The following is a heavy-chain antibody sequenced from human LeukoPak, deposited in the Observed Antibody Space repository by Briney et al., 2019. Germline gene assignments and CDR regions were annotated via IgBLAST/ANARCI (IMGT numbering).Heavy chain of an antibody. CDR2: ISYDGSNK. V-gene: IGHV3-30*18. D-gene: IGHD3-10*01. CDR3: AKDSGEGEEYFDY. J-gene: IGHJ4*02. Sequence: QTGGSLRLSCAASGFTFSSYGMHWVRQAPGKGLEWVAVISYDGSNKYYADSVKGRFTISRDNSKNTLYLQMNSLRAEDTAVYYCAKDSGEGEEYFDYWGQGTLVTVSS. CDR1: GFTFSSYG.